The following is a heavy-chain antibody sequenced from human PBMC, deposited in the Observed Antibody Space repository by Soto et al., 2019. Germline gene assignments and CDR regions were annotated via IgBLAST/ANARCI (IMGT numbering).Heavy chain of an antibody. CDR1: GFTFSSYG. CDR3: AKDPAVAPGEWDYFDY. V-gene: IGHV3-30*18. Sequence: QAQLVESGGGVVQPGRSLRLSCAACGFTFSSYGMHWVRQAPGKGLEWVAVISYDGSNKYYADSVKGRFTISRDNSKNTLYLQMNSLRAEDTAVYYCAKDPAVAPGEWDYFDYWGQGTLVTVSS. CDR2: ISYDGSNK. J-gene: IGHJ4*02. D-gene: IGHD3-10*01.